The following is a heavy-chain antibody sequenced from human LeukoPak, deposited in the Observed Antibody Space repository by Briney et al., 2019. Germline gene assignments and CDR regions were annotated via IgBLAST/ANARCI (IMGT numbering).Heavy chain of an antibody. CDR3: ARANFLTGYDFDY. Sequence: GGSLRLTCAASGFTVSSTYMSWVRQAPGKGLEWASLISSGGETYYADSVKGRFSISRDSSKNTLHLQMNSLRAEDTAVYYCARANFLTGYDFDYWGQGTLVTVSS. J-gene: IGHJ4*02. CDR1: GFTVSSTY. V-gene: IGHV3-53*01. D-gene: IGHD3-9*01. CDR2: ISSGGET.